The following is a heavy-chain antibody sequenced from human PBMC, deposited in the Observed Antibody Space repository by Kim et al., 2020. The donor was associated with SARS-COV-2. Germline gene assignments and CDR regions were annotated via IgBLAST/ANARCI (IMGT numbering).Heavy chain of an antibody. CDR1: GGTFSSYA. J-gene: IGHJ6*02. V-gene: IGHV1-69*04. CDR3: ASRYCSSTSCRPPNYYYYYGMDV. D-gene: IGHD2-2*01. CDR2: IIPILGIA. Sequence: SVKVSCKASGGTFSSYAISWVRQAPGQGLEWMGRIIPILGIANYAQKFQGRVTITADKSTSTAYMELSSLRSEDTAVYYCASRYCSSTSCRPPNYYYYYGMDVWGQGTTVTVSS.